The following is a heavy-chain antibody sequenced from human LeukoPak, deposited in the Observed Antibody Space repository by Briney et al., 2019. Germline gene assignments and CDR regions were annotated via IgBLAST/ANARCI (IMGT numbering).Heavy chain of an antibody. CDR3: TTSGMAGXXPFDY. CDR1: GFTFSNAW. V-gene: IGHV3-15*01. CDR2: IKSKTDGGTT. Sequence: GGSLRLTCAASGFTFSNAWMSWVRQAPGKGLEWVGRIKSKTDGGTTDYPAPVKGRFTISRDDSKNTLYLQMNSLKTEDTAVXYCTTSGMAGXXPFDYWGQXTLVXXSS. J-gene: IGHJ4*02. D-gene: IGHD5-24*01.